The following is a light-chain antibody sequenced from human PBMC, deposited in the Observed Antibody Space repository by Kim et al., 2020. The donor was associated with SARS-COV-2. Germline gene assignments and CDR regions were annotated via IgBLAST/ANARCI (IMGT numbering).Light chain of an antibody. Sequence: QRVTIACTWGHSNIGAGYDVNWYQQLPATAPKLLIYGNTNRPSGVPDRFSGSKSGTSASLAITGLQAEDESDYYCQSYDSSLSGWVFGGGTQLTVL. CDR3: QSYDSSLSGWV. CDR2: GNT. J-gene: IGLJ3*02. CDR1: HSNIGAGYD. V-gene: IGLV1-40*01.